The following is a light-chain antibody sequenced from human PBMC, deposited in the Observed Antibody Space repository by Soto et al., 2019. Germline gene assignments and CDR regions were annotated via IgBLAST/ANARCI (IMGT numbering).Light chain of an antibody. CDR2: LGS. J-gene: IGKJ1*01. CDR1: QSLLHSNGYNF. V-gene: IGKV2-28*01. CDR3: MQAVQTPWT. Sequence: DIVMTQSPLSLPVTPGEPASISCRSSQSLLHSNGYNFLDWYLQKPGQSPQLLIYLGSNRASGVPDRFSGSGSGTDFTLKISRVEAEDVGVYYCMQAVQTPWTFGQGTKVEIK.